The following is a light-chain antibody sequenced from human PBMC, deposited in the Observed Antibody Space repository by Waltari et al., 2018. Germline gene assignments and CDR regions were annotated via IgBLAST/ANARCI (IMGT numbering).Light chain of an antibody. CDR2: WAS. CDR3: QQYYSTPS. Sequence: DIVITQAPASLAVSLVEMATIHCKSSQSVLYSSNNKNYLAGYQQKPGQPPKLLIYWASSRESGVPDRFSGSGSGTDSTLTISSLRAEDVAVYYCQQYYSTPSFGPGTKVDIK. CDR1: QSVLYSSNNKNY. V-gene: IGKV4-1*01. J-gene: IGKJ3*01.